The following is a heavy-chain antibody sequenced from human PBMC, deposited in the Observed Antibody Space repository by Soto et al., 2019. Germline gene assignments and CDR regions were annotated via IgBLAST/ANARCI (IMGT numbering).Heavy chain of an antibody. J-gene: IGHJ4*02. CDR2: ISYDGSNK. D-gene: IGHD3-22*01. V-gene: IGHV3-30-3*01. CDR3: AGAIVPVY. CDR1: GFTFSSYA. Sequence: QVQLVESGGGVVQPGRSLRLSCAASGFTFSSYAMHWVRQAPGKGLEWVAVISYDGSNKYYADSVKGRFTISRDNSKNTLYLQMNSLRAEDTAVYYCAGAIVPVYCGQGTLVTVSS.